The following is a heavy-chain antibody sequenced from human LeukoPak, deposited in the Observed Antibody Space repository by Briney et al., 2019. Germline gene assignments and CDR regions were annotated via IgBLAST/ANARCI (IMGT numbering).Heavy chain of an antibody. CDR2: INHSGST. Sequence: PSETLSLTCAVYGGSFSGYYWSWSRQPPGKGLEWIGEINHSGSTNYNPSLKSRVTISVDTSKNQFSLKLSSVTAADTAVYYCARHPARPSRYCSGGSCVAPLYYMDVWGKGTTVTISS. CDR3: ARHPARPSRYCSGGSCVAPLYYMDV. J-gene: IGHJ6*03. D-gene: IGHD2-15*01. V-gene: IGHV4-34*01. CDR1: GGSFSGYY.